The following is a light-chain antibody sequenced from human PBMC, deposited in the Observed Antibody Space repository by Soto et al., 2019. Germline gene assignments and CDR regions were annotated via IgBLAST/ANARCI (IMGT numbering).Light chain of an antibody. CDR3: QQYGGSPFT. Sequence: EIVLTQSPGTLSLSPGERATLSCRASQSVSVNSLAWYQQKGGQAPRLLIYAASTRATGVPDRFSGTGSGTDFALTISSLETDDSAVYYCQQYGGSPFTFGSGTKVDIK. J-gene: IGKJ3*01. CDR1: QSVSVNS. V-gene: IGKV3-20*01. CDR2: AAS.